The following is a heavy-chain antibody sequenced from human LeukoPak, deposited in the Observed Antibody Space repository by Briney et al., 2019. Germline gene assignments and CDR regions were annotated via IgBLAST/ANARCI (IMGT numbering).Heavy chain of an antibody. CDR1: AFTFTSYS. J-gene: IGHJ5*02. Sequence: PGGSLRLSCAASAFTFTSYSMNWVRQAPGKGLEWVSYISSGSSTIYYADSVKGRFTISRDNAKSSLYLQMNSLGAEDTAIYYCARGLARSDVGRWSWGQGTLVIVSS. V-gene: IGHV3-48*04. D-gene: IGHD2-15*01. CDR2: ISSGSSTI. CDR3: ARGLARSDVGRWS.